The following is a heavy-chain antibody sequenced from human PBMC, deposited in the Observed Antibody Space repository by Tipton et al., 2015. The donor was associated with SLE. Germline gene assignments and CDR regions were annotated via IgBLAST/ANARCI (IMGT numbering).Heavy chain of an antibody. D-gene: IGHD5-12*01. CDR3: ALSGYVTDY. Sequence: LRLSCTVSGGSISSHYWSWIRQPPGKGLEWIGYIYYSGSTNYNPSLKSRVTISVDTSKNQFSLKLSSVTAADTAVYYCALSGYVTDYWGQGTLVTVSS. CDR1: GGSISSHY. J-gene: IGHJ4*02. V-gene: IGHV4-59*11. CDR2: IYYSGST.